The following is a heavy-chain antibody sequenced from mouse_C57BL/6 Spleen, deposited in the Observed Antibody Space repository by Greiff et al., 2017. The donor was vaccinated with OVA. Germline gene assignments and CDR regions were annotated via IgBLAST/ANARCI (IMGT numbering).Heavy chain of an antibody. D-gene: IGHD4-1*01. Sequence: EVKLMESGGGLVQPGGSLSLSCAASGFTFTDYYMSWVRQPPGKALEWLGFIRNKANGYTTEYSASVKGRFTISRDNSQSILYLQMNALRAEDSATDYCARYDWDAWYFDVWGTGTTVTVSS. CDR2: IRNKANGYTT. J-gene: IGHJ1*03. V-gene: IGHV7-3*01. CDR1: GFTFTDYY. CDR3: ARYDWDAWYFDV.